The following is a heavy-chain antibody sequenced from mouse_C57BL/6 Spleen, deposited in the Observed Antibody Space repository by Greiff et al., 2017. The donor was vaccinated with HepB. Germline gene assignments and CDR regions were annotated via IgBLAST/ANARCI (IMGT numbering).Heavy chain of an antibody. CDR3: ARFPDYYGSSHYYFDY. CDR2: ISSGGSYT. CDR1: GFTFSSYG. J-gene: IGHJ2*01. D-gene: IGHD1-1*01. V-gene: IGHV5-6*01. Sequence: EVKVVESGGDLVKPGGSLKLSCAASGFTFSSYGMSWVRQTPDKRLEWVATISSGGSYTYYPDSVKGRFTISRDNAKNTLYLQMSSLKSEDTAMYYCARFPDYYGSSHYYFDYWGQGTTLTVSS.